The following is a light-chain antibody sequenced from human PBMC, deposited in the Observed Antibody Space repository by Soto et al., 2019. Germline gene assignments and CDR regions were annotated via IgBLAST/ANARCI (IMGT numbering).Light chain of an antibody. V-gene: IGKV2-30*01. CDR2: KVS. CDR3: MQATHWPYT. Sequence: DDVMTQSPLSLPVTLGQPASISCRSSQSLVYSDGNIYLNWFHQRPGQSPRRLIYKVSNRDSGVPDRFSGRGSGTDFTLKISRVEAEDVGRYYCMQATHWPYTFVQGTKLAIK. J-gene: IGKJ2*01. CDR1: QSLVYSDGNIY.